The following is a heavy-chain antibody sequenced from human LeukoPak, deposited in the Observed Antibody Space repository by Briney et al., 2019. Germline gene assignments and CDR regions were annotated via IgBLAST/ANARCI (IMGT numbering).Heavy chain of an antibody. CDR3: AKEYGSGSYYNTFDY. CDR2: INGDGSTT. J-gene: IGHJ4*02. CDR1: GFTFSTYW. Sequence: GGSLRLSCTASGFTFSTYWINWVRQSPGKGLVWVALINGDGSTTTHADSVKGRFTISRDNSKNTLYLQMNSLRAEDTAVYYCAKEYGSGSYYNTFDYWGQGTLVTVSS. V-gene: IGHV3-74*03. D-gene: IGHD3-10*01.